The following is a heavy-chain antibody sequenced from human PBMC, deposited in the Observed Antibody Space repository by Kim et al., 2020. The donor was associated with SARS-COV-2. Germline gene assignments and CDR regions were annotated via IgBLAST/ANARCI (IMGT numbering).Heavy chain of an antibody. CDR3: AREGSGSYNWFDP. J-gene: IGHJ5*02. CDR1: GYTFDNYA. V-gene: IGHV1-3*01. D-gene: IGHD3-10*01. Sequence: ASVKVSCRASGYTFDNYALYWVRQAPGQRFEWMGWINGGNGNTRYSQNFQGRVTITRDTSATTAYMELSSLTSKDTAVYYCAREGSGSYNWFDPWGQGTLVTVSS. CDR2: INGGNGNT.